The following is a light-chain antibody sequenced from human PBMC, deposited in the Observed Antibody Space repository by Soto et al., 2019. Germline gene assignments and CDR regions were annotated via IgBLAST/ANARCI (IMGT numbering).Light chain of an antibody. Sequence: QSALTQPPSASGSPGQSVTLSCTGTSSDVGGYNYVSWYQQHPGKAPKLIIYEVSKRPSGVPDRFSGSKSGNTASLTVSGLQAEDEADYYCSSYAGSNNFGVFGTGTKVTVL. V-gene: IGLV2-8*01. J-gene: IGLJ1*01. CDR3: SSYAGSNNFGV. CDR2: EVS. CDR1: SSDVGGYNY.